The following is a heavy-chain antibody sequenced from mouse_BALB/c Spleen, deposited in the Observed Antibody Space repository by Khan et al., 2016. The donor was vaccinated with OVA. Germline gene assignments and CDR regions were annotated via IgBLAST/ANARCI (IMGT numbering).Heavy chain of an antibody. Sequence: VQLQQSGPGLVKPSQSLSLTCTVTGYSITSNYAWNWIRQFPGNKLEWMGYISYSGSTSYNPSLKSRISITRDTSKNQFFLQLNSVTTEDTATYYCARENYYGYAVDYWGQGTSVTVSS. V-gene: IGHV3-2*02. D-gene: IGHD1-1*01. CDR3: ARENYYGYAVDY. CDR1: GYSITSNYA. CDR2: ISYSGST. J-gene: IGHJ4*01.